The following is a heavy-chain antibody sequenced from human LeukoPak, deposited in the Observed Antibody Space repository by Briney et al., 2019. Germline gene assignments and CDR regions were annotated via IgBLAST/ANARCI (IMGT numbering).Heavy chain of an antibody. CDR3: ARATNFYYYMDV. Sequence: ASVKVSCKASRYTFTGYYMHWVRQAPGQGLEWMGWINPNSGGTNYAQKFQGRVTMTRDTSISTAYMELSRLRSDDTAVYYCARATNFYYYMDVWGKGTTVTVSS. CDR2: INPNSGGT. D-gene: IGHD2-2*01. J-gene: IGHJ6*03. CDR1: RYTFTGYY. V-gene: IGHV1-2*02.